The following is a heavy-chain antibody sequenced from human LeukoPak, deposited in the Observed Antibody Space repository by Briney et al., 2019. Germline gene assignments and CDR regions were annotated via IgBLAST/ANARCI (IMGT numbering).Heavy chain of an antibody. J-gene: IGHJ4*02. V-gene: IGHV4-59*02. D-gene: IGHD7-27*01. CDR3: ASRKLGNDY. CDR2: IYHTGST. CDR1: GGSVSDYY. Sequence: ASETLSLTCTISGGSVSDYYWSWIRQSPGKGLEWIGYIYHTGSTSYSPSLKSRVTISVDTSQNQFSLKLSSVTAADTAVYYCASRKLGNDYWGQGTLVTVSS.